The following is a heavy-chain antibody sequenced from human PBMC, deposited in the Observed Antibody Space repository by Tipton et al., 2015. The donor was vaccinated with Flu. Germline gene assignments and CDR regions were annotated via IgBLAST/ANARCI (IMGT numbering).Heavy chain of an antibody. CDR1: GGSISSGGHY. D-gene: IGHD2-2*01. Sequence: TLSLTCSVSGGSISSGGHYWSWIRQHPGQGLEWIGYVYHNGNTHYNPSLQSRVTFSADTSKNQFSLNLGPVTAADTAVYFCARMAIYSSSSRFYSLLGYFDLWGRGSLVTVSS. CDR3: ARMAIYSSSSRFYSLLGYFDL. CDR2: VYHNGNT. J-gene: IGHJ2*01. V-gene: IGHV4-31*03.